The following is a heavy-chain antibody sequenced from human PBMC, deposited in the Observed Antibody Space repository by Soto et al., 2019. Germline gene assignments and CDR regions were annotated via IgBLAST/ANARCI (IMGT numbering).Heavy chain of an antibody. D-gene: IGHD3-3*01. CDR1: GFTFSSYG. CDR3: ARDGTPYYDFWSGYFFDY. V-gene: IGHV3-33*01. CDR2: IWYDGSNK. J-gene: IGHJ4*02. Sequence: GGSLRLSCAASGFTFSSYGMHWVRQAPGKGLEWVAVIWYDGSNKYYADSVKGRFTISRDNSKNTLYLQMNSLRAEDTAVYYCARDGTPYYDFWSGYFFDYWGQGTLVTVSS.